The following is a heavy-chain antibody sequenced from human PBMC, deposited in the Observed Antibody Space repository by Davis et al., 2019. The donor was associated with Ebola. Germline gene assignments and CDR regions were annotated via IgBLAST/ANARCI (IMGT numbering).Heavy chain of an antibody. CDR2: IYYSGST. V-gene: IGHV4-39*07. Sequence: MPSETLSLTCTVSGDSISSSSYYWAWIRQPPGKGLEWIGSIYYSGSTNYNPSLKSRVTISVDTSKNQFSLKLSSVTAADTAVYYCARAGWTVPYYYYYYGMDVWGQGTTVTVSS. CDR1: GDSISSSSYY. CDR3: ARAGWTVPYYYYYYGMDV. D-gene: IGHD3/OR15-3a*01. J-gene: IGHJ6*02.